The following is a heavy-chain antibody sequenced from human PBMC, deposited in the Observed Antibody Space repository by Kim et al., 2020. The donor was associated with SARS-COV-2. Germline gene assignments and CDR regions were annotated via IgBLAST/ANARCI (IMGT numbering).Heavy chain of an antibody. J-gene: IGHJ6*02. V-gene: IGHV3-43*02. Sequence: GGSLRLSCAASGFTFDDYAMHWVRQAPGKGLEWVSLISGDGGSTYYADSVKGRFTISRDNSKNSLYLQMNSLRTEDTALYYCAKDMSPGSRSSWLYYYYGMDVWGQGTTVTVSS. D-gene: IGHD6-13*01. CDR1: GFTFDDYA. CDR3: AKDMSPGSRSSWLYYYYGMDV. CDR2: ISGDGGST.